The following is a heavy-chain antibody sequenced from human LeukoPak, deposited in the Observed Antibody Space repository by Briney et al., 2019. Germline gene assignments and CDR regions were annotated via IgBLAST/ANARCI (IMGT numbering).Heavy chain of an antibody. Sequence: GGSLRLSCAASGFTFSSYSMNWVRQAPGKGLEWVSSISSSSSYIYYADSVKGRFTISRDNAKNSLYLQMNSLRAEDTAVYYCARDLRYDSSGYYGGHHRHYNWFDPWGQGTLVTVSS. CDR3: ARDLRYDSSGYYGGHHRHYNWFDP. CDR2: ISSSSSYI. V-gene: IGHV3-21*01. D-gene: IGHD3-22*01. J-gene: IGHJ5*02. CDR1: GFTFSSYS.